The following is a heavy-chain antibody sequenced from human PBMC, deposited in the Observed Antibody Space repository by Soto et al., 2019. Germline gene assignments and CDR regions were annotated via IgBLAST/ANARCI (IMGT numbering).Heavy chain of an antibody. CDR2: TSYDGGDK. V-gene: IGHV3-30*19. CDR1: GFTFRSYV. J-gene: IGHJ1*01. CDR3: ARWGTTGGLDV. D-gene: IGHD3-16*01. Sequence: QVQLVESGGGVVQPGTSLRVSCVGSGFTFRSYVIHWVRQAPGKGLEWVALTSYDGGDKYYGDSVRGRFTISRDNSRNTVDVQMDSLRLEDTALYYCARWGTTGGLDVWGQGTLVSVSS.